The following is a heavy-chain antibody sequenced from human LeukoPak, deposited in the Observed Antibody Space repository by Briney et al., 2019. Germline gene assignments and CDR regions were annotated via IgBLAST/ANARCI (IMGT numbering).Heavy chain of an antibody. D-gene: IGHD1-1*01. V-gene: IGHV1-8*01. CDR3: ARDSYDGTYFLDY. CDR1: GYTFSNHD. CDR2: MNPNSGAT. J-gene: IGHJ4*02. Sequence: ASVKVSCQASGYTFSNHDFDWVRQAPGQGLEWMGWMNPNSGATGYAQKFQGRVTMTMGTATDTVYLELSSLRSEDTAIYYCARDSYDGTYFLDYWGQGTLVTVSS.